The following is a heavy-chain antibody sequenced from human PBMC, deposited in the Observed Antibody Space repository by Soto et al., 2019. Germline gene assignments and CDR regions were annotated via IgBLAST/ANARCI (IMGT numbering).Heavy chain of an antibody. CDR1: GGTFSSYA. J-gene: IGHJ6*02. V-gene: IGHV1-69*13. CDR2: IIPIFGTA. CDR3: ARVLGYCSSTSCYGDYYYYYYGMDV. Sequence: SVKVSCKASGGTFSSYAISWVRQAPGQGLEWMGGIIPIFGTANYAQKFQGRVTITADESTSTAYMELSSLRSEDTAVYYCARVLGYCSSTSCYGDYYYYYYGMDVWGQGTTVTVSS. D-gene: IGHD2-2*01.